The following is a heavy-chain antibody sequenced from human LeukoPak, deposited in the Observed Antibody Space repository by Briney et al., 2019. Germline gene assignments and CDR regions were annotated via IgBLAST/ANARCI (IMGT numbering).Heavy chain of an antibody. V-gene: IGHV3-74*01. D-gene: IGHD3-10*01. J-gene: IGHJ5*02. CDR2: INSDGSST. CDR3: AKDYSKTSYYGSGTYYRPKWFDP. Sequence: GGSLRLSCAASGFTFSSYWMHWVRQAPGKGLVWVSRINSDGSSTSYADSVKGRFTISRDNAKNTLYLQMNSLRAEDTAVYYCAKDYSKTSYYGSGTYYRPKWFDPWGQGTLVTVSS. CDR1: GFTFSSYW.